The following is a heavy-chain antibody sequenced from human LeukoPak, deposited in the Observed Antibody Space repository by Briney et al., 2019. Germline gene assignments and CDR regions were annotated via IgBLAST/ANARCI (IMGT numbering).Heavy chain of an antibody. J-gene: IGHJ5*02. CDR1: GGSISSGGYY. D-gene: IGHD2-2*01. V-gene: IGHV4-30-2*01. CDR3: ARVLPDIVVVPAAISWFDP. Sequence: TSQTLSLTCTVSGGSISSGGYYWSRIRQPPGKGLEWIGYIYHSGSTYYNPSLKSRVTISVDRSKNQFSLKLSSVTAADTAVYYCARVLPDIVVVPAAISWFDPWGQGTLVTVSS. CDR2: IYHSGST.